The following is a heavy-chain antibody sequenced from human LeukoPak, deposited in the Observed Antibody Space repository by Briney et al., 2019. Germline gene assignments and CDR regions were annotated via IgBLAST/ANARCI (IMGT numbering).Heavy chain of an antibody. Sequence: GGSLRLSCGASRFTFRSYGMQWVRQARGKGVEWVSYISSSGSTIYYADSVKDRFTISRDNAKNSLYLPMNSLRVEDTAVYYCATDQNYVSVGGYWGQGTLVTVSS. D-gene: IGHD1-7*01. V-gene: IGHV3-48*04. J-gene: IGHJ4*02. CDR3: ATDQNYVSVGGY. CDR1: RFTFRSYG. CDR2: ISSSGSTI.